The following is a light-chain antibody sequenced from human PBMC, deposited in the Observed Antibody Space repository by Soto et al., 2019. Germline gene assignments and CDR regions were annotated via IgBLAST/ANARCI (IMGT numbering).Light chain of an antibody. CDR1: QSVSSSY. CDR3: QQYGSSPQT. CDR2: GAS. J-gene: IGKJ1*01. Sequence: EIVLTQSPGTLSLSPGERATLSCRASQSVSSSYLAWYQQKPGQAPRLLIYGASSRATSIPDRFSGSGSGTDFTLTISRLEPEDFAVYYCQQYGSSPQTFGQGTNVDIK. V-gene: IGKV3-20*01.